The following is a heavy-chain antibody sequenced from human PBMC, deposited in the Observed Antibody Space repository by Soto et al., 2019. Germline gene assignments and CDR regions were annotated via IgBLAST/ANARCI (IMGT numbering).Heavy chain of an antibody. J-gene: IGHJ5*02. Sequence: GGSLRLSCAASGFTFSNAWMSWVRQAPGKGLEWVGRIKSKTDGGTTDYAAPVKGRFTISRDDSKNTLYLQMNSLKTEDTAVYYCTTQYCSGGSCYSSPSWGQGTLVTVSS. CDR1: GFTFSNAW. CDR2: IKSKTDGGTT. D-gene: IGHD2-15*01. CDR3: TTQYCSGGSCYSSPS. V-gene: IGHV3-15*01.